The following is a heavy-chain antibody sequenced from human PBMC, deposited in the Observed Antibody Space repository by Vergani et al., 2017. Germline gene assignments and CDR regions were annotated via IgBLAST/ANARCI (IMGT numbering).Heavy chain of an antibody. Sequence: QVQLHESGPGLLKPSQTLSLTCTVSGGSITSGSFYWNWIRQTPGKGLEWIGYIYLGGTTTYNPSLESRVSLSADTSKNQFSLQLTSVTAADTAVYYCARGPSVVQGHYIYYYSYFMDVWGKGTTVTVSS. J-gene: IGHJ6*03. V-gene: IGHV4-61*01. CDR2: IYLGGTT. CDR3: ARGPSVVQGHYIYYYSYFMDV. D-gene: IGHD2-15*01. CDR1: GGSITSGSFY.